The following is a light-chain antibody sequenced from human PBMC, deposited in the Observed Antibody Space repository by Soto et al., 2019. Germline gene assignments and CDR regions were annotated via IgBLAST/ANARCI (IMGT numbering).Light chain of an antibody. V-gene: IGLV2-8*01. CDR3: SSYAGTNNYV. CDR1: ISDVGGYNY. CDR2: EVT. J-gene: IGLJ1*01. Sequence: QSVLSQHPSASDSPGQSLTISCTGTISDVGGYNYVSWYQQHPGKAPKLMIYEVTKRPSDIPDRFSGSKYGNTASLTVSGLQAEDEADYYCSSYAGTNNYVFGTGTKVTVL.